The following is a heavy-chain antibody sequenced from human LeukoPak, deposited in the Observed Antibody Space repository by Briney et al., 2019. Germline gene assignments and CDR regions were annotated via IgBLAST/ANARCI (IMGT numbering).Heavy chain of an antibody. CDR3: ARTMTGAFFDY. CDR2: ISGNDEGT. Sequence: GGSLRLSCVASGFTFSTYGMTWGRQAPGKGLEWVSSISGNDEGTYYADSVKGRFAISRNNAKNTLYLQMNSLRAEDTAVYYCARTMTGAFFDYWGQGALVTVSP. CDR1: GFTFSTYG. J-gene: IGHJ4*02. D-gene: IGHD3-9*01. V-gene: IGHV3-74*01.